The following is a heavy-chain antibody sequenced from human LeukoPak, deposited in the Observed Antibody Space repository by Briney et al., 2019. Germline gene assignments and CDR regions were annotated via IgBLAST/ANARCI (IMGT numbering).Heavy chain of an antibody. V-gene: IGHV3-48*02. CDR1: GSTFSSYS. J-gene: IGHJ4*02. Sequence: GGSLRLSCAASGSTFSSYSMNWVRQAPGKGLEWVSYISSSSSTIYYADSVKGRFTISRDNAKNSLYLQMNSLRDEDTAVYYCARGGTTVVNRYSFDYWGQGTLVTVSS. CDR2: ISSSSSTI. D-gene: IGHD4-23*01. CDR3: ARGGTTVVNRYSFDY.